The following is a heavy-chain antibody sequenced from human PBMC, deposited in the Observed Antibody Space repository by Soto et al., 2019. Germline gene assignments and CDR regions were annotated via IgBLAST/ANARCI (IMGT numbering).Heavy chain of an antibody. V-gene: IGHV5-51*01. D-gene: IGHD6-13*01. Sequence: HWIGWVSEIDGKGLEWMGIIYRGDSDTRYSPSFQGQVTISADKSISTAYLQWSSLKASDTAMYYCASGIAAAGTIYYYGMDVWGQGTTVTVS. CDR3: ASGIAAAGTIYYYGMDV. CDR2: IYRGDSDT. J-gene: IGHJ6*02. CDR1: HW.